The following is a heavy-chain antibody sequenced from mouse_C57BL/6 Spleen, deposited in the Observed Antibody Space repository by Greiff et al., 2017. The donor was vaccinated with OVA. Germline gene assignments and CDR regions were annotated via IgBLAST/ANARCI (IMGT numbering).Heavy chain of an antibody. V-gene: IGHV5-9*01. CDR1: GFTFSSYT. J-gene: IGHJ2*01. D-gene: IGHD1-1*01. CDR2: ISGGGGNT. Sequence: EVQRVESGGGLVKPGGSLKLSCAASGFTFSSYTMSWVRQTPEKRLEWVATISGGGGNTYYPDSVKGRFTISRDNAKNTLYLQMSSLRSEDTALYYCARAPKDYGSSPFDYWGQGTTLTVSS. CDR3: ARAPKDYGSSPFDY.